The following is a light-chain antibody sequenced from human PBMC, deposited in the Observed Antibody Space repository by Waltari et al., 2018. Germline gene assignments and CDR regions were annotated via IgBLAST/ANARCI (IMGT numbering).Light chain of an antibody. Sequence: EIVMTQSPATLSVSPGERATLSCRASQSVSSNLAWYQQKPGQAPRVLIYGASTRATGIPAGLSGSGSGTEFTLTISSLQSEDFAVYYCQQYKNWPWTFGLGTKVEIK. CDR2: GAS. CDR1: QSVSSN. V-gene: IGKV3-15*01. CDR3: QQYKNWPWT. J-gene: IGKJ1*01.